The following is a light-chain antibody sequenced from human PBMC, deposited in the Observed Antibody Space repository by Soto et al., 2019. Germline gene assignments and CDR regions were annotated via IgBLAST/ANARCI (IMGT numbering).Light chain of an antibody. V-gene: IGLV1-40*01. J-gene: IGLJ2*01. Sequence: QSVLTQPPSVSGAPGQRVTMSCTGSSSNIGAGYDVHWYQQLPGTAPKLLIYGSTNRPSGVPDRFSGSKSLTSASLAITGLQAEDEADYYCQSYDSSLDGSVVFGGGTKLTVL. CDR3: QSYDSSLDGSVV. CDR2: GST. CDR1: SSNIGAGYD.